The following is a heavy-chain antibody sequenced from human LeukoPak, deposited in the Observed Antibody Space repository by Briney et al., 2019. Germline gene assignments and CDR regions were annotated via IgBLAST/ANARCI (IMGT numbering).Heavy chain of an antibody. CDR3: AGVSDYSSGWYGH. CDR2: IWHDGSNK. Sequence: GGSLRLSCAASGFTFSSYGMHWVRQAPGKGLEWVAAIWHDGSNKYYTDSVKGRFTISRDNSKNTLSLQMNSLRAEDTAVYYCAGVSDYSSGWYGHWGQGTLVTVSS. V-gene: IGHV3-33*01. D-gene: IGHD6-19*01. J-gene: IGHJ4*02. CDR1: GFTFSSYG.